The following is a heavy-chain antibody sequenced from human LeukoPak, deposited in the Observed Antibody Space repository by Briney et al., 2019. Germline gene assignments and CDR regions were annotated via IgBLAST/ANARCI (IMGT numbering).Heavy chain of an antibody. CDR3: AKDYDFWSGYMNYGMDV. D-gene: IGHD3-3*01. V-gene: IGHV3-30*18. CDR2: ISYDVSNK. J-gene: IGHJ6*02. CDR1: EFTFSRYA. Sequence: GGSLRLSCAASEFTFSRYAMHWVRQAPGKGLEWVSLISYDVSNKYYADSVKGRFTISRDNSKNTLYLQMSSLRAEDTAVYHCAKDYDFWSGYMNYGMDVWGQGTTVTVSS.